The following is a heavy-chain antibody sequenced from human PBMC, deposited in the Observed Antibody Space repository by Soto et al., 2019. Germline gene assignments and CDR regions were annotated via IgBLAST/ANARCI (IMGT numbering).Heavy chain of an antibody. CDR2: INAGNGKT. CDR3: ARTLVGATPADY. Sequence: QVQLVQSGAEVKKPGASVKVSCKASGYTFTSYAMHWVRQAPGQRLEWMGWINAGNGKTKYSQNFQGRVTITRDTAASTAYMELSSLRTEDTAVYYCARTLVGATPADYWGQGTLVTVSS. D-gene: IGHD1-26*01. J-gene: IGHJ4*02. CDR1: GYTFTSYA. V-gene: IGHV1-3*01.